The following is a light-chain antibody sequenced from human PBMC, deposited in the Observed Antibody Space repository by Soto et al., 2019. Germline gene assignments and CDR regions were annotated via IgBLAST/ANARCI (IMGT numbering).Light chain of an antibody. CDR1: QDISNY. Sequence: IQMTQSPYSLSTSSGDRLSITCQASQDISNYLNWYQQKPGKAPKLLIYDASNLETGVPSRFSGSGSGTDFTFTISSLQPEDIATYYCQQYDNLPITFGQGTRLEIK. CDR2: DAS. J-gene: IGKJ5*01. V-gene: IGKV1-33*01. CDR3: QQYDNLPIT.